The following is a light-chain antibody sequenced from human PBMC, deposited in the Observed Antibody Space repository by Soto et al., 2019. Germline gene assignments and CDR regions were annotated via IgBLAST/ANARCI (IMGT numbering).Light chain of an antibody. CDR2: VNSDGSH. CDR3: QTWGTGIRV. CDR1: SGHSNYA. Sequence: QLVLTQSPSASASLGASVKLTCTLSSGHSNYAIAWHQQQPEKGPRYLMKVNSDGSHRKGDGIPDRFSGSSSGAQRYLTISSLQSEDEADSYCQTWGTGIRVFGTGTKLTVL. J-gene: IGLJ1*01. V-gene: IGLV4-69*01.